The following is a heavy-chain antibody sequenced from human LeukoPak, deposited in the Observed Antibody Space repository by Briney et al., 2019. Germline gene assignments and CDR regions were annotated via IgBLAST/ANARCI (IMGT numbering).Heavy chain of an antibody. Sequence: GGSLRLSCAASGFTFSSYSMNWVRQAPGKGLEWVSSISSSSSYIYYADSVKGRFTISRDSAKNSLYLQMNSLRAEDTAVYYCARDPPGPEVRVGATTSYSWGQGTLVTVSS. V-gene: IGHV3-21*01. CDR2: ISSSSSYI. CDR1: GFTFSSYS. CDR3: ARDPPGPEVRVGATTSYS. J-gene: IGHJ5*02. D-gene: IGHD1-26*01.